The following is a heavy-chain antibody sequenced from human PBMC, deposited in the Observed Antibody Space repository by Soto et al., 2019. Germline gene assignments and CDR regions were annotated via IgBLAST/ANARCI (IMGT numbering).Heavy chain of an antibody. CDR3: ARDSYSSSWLGVNWFDP. D-gene: IGHD6-13*01. CDR1: GFTFSSYA. J-gene: IGHJ5*02. Sequence: GGSLRLSCAASGFTFSSYAMHWVRQAPGKGLEWVVVISYDGSNKYYADSVKGRFTISRDNSKNTLYLQMNSLRAEDTAVYYCARDSYSSSWLGVNWFDPWGQGTLVTVSS. V-gene: IGHV3-30-3*01. CDR2: ISYDGSNK.